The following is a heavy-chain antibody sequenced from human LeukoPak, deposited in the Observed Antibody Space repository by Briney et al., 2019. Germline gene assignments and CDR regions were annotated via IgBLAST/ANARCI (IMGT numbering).Heavy chain of an antibody. CDR1: GGSFSGYY. Sequence: PSETLSLTCGVYGGSFSGYYWSWIRQPPGKGLEWIGEVNPRGSTNYNPSLKSRVTLSADTSKNQFSLTLNSVTAADTAVYYCARRRLGYYFDYWGQGTLVTVSS. CDR3: ARRRLGYYFDY. V-gene: IGHV4-34*01. J-gene: IGHJ4*02. D-gene: IGHD5-24*01. CDR2: VNPRGST.